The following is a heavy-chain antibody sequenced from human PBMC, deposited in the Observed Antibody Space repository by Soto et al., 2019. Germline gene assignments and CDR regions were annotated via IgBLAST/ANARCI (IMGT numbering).Heavy chain of an antibody. CDR1: GYSFTSLD. CDR2: MQPSSGRT. Sequence: QVQLEQSGAEVREPGASVKVSCKASGYSFTSLDINWVRQTTGQGLEWMGWMQPSSGRTGYAQKFQGRVTMTRDTSINTAYMELSSLTSDDTAFYYCARGVTAGVDYWGQGTLVTVS. CDR3: ARGVTAGVDY. V-gene: IGHV1-8*01. D-gene: IGHD1-26*01. J-gene: IGHJ4*02.